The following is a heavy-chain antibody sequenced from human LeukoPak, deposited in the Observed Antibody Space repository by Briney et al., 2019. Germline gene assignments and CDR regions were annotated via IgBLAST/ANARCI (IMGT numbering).Heavy chain of an antibody. CDR1: GGTFSSYA. V-gene: IGHV1-69*05. CDR3: ARGHSRDGYNFGY. CDR2: IIPIFGTA. Sequence: SVKVSCKASGGTFSSYAISWVRQAPGQGLEWMGGIIPIFGTANYAQKFQGRVTITTDESTSTAYMELSSLRSEDKAVYYCARGHSRDGYNFGYWGQGTLVTVSS. J-gene: IGHJ4*02. D-gene: IGHD5-24*01.